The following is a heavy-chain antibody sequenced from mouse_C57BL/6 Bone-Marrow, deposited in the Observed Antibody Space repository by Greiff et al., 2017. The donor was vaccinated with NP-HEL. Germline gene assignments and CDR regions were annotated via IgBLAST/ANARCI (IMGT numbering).Heavy chain of an antibody. CDR2: IYPGDGDT. J-gene: IGHJ3*01. Sequence: QVQLQQSGPELVKPGASVKISCKASGYAFSSSWMNWVKQRPGKGLEWIGRIYPGDGDTNYNGKFKGKATLTADKSSSTAYMQLSSLTSEDSAVYFCARDGYSLAYWGQGTLVTVSA. CDR3: ARDGYSLAY. V-gene: IGHV1-82*01. CDR1: GYAFSSSW. D-gene: IGHD2-3*01.